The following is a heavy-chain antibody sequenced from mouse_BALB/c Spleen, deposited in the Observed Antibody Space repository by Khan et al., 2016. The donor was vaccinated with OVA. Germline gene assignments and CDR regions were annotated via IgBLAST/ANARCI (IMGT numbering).Heavy chain of an antibody. CDR1: GYTFSSYW. CDR2: VLPGRGIS. J-gene: IGHJ4*01. D-gene: IGHD2-12*01. CDR3: GRGAGTTYGMDY. Sequence: QVQLQQSGAELMKPGASEKISCKATGYTFSSYWIEWVKKRPGYGLEGIGEVLPGRGISNYNEQFKGKATFTADTSSNIAYMQLNRLTPEDSAVYYCGRGAGTTYGMDYWGQGNSVTVSS. V-gene: IGHV1-9*01.